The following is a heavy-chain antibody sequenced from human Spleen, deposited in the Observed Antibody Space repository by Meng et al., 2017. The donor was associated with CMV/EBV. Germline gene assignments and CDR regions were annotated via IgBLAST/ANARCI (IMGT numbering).Heavy chain of an antibody. CDR2: INHSGST. Sequence: SETLSLTCTVSGGSISSSSYYWGWIRQPPGKGLEWIGEINHSGSTNYNPSLKSRVTISVDTSKNQFSLKLSSVTAADTAVYYCARGVDWDIVVVPAAIFWFDPWGQGTLVTVSS. V-gene: IGHV4-39*07. D-gene: IGHD2-2*01. CDR1: GGSISSSSYY. CDR3: ARGVDWDIVVVPAAIFWFDP. J-gene: IGHJ5*02.